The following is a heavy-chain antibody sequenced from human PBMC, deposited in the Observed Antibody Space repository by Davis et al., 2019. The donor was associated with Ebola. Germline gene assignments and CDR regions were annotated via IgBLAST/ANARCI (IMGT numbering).Heavy chain of an antibody. CDR3: ARDLGYCTGGVCHFFDY. D-gene: IGHD2-8*02. CDR1: GYTFTSYY. J-gene: IGHJ4*02. V-gene: IGHV1-46*01. Sequence: ASVKVSCKASGYTFTSYYMHWVRQAPGQGLEWMGIINPSGGSTSYAQKFQGRVTMTRDTSTSTVYMELSSLRSEDTAVYYCARDLGYCTGGVCHFFDYWGQGTLVTVSS. CDR2: INPSGGST.